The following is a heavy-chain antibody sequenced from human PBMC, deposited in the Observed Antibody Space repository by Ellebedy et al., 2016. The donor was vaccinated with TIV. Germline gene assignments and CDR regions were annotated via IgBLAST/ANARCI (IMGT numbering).Heavy chain of an antibody. D-gene: IGHD4-23*01. CDR3: ARSTVINPEGDAYDI. CDR1: GFTFSSFG. J-gene: IGHJ3*02. CDR2: IDSRRTFI. Sequence: GESLKISCAASGFTFSSFGMNWVRQASGKGLEWVSSIDSRRTFIYYADSVKGRFTISRDNAKNSLYLHMNSLRAEDTAVYYCARSTVINPEGDAYDIWGQGTKVTVSS. V-gene: IGHV3-21*06.